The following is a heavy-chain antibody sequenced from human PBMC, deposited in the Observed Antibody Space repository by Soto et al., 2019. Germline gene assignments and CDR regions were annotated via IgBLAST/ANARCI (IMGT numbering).Heavy chain of an antibody. CDR3: ARDWGELERRYYYYGMDV. J-gene: IGHJ6*02. Sequence: QVQLVQSGAEVKKPGSSVKVSCKASGGTFSSYAISWVRQAPGQGLEWMGGIIPIFGTANYAQKFQGRVTITAAEXTXTXXMELSSLRSEDTAVYYCARDWGELERRYYYYGMDVWGQGTTVTVSS. CDR1: GGTFSSYA. D-gene: IGHD1-1*01. V-gene: IGHV1-69*12. CDR2: IIPIFGTA.